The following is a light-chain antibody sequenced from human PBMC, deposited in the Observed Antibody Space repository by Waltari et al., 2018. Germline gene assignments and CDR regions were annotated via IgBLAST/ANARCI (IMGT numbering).Light chain of an antibody. J-gene: IGKJ5*01. V-gene: IGKV1-16*02. CDR2: SAS. Sequence: DIQMTQSPSSLSASVGDRVTITCRASQDISNFLAWFQQKPGEAPKSLIYSASTLQSGVPSKFSGSGSGTDFTLTISSLQPEDFATHYCQQYNSYPITFGQGTRLEIK. CDR3: QQYNSYPIT. CDR1: QDISNF.